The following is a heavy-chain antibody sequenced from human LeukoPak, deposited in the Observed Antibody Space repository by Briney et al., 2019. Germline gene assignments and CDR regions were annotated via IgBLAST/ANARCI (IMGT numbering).Heavy chain of an antibody. CDR2: INPKTGGT. Sequence: ASVKVSCKPSGYTFTGHYIHWVRQAPGLGLQWMGWINPKTGGTGYAQDFHDRVTMTSDTSITTAYLTLSGLRSDDTAIYYCSRIVFGVVNDALDLWGQGTLVSV. CDR3: SRIVFGVVNDALDL. CDR1: GYTFTGHY. V-gene: IGHV1-2*02. D-gene: IGHD3-3*01. J-gene: IGHJ3*01.